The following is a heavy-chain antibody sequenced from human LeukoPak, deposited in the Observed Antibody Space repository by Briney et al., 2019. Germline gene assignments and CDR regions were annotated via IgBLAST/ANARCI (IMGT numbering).Heavy chain of an antibody. J-gene: IGHJ4*02. V-gene: IGHV4-59*01. D-gene: IGHD1-1*01. CDR1: AGSISSYY. CDR2: IYSIGST. CDR3: ARWSNWVFDY. Sequence: KPSETLSLTCTVSAGSISSYYWSWIRQPPGMGLEWIGYIYSIGSTNYNPSLKSRVTISVDTSKNHFSLKLSSVTAAATAVYYCARWSNWVFDYWGQGTLVTVSS.